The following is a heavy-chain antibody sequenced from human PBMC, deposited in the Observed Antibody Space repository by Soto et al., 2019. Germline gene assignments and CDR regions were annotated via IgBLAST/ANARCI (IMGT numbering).Heavy chain of an antibody. CDR1: GFTFSDNY. CDR3: ARDRSFWRGAYYYYGMDV. V-gene: IGHV3-11*01. CDR2: IGSTGSTI. J-gene: IGHJ6*02. D-gene: IGHD3-3*01. Sequence: XGSLRLSCAASGFTFSDNYMSWVRQAPGKGLEWVSYIGSTGSTIYYADSVKGRFTISRDNSKNSLYLQMNSLRAEDTAVYYCARDRSFWRGAYYYYGMDVWGQGTTVTVSS.